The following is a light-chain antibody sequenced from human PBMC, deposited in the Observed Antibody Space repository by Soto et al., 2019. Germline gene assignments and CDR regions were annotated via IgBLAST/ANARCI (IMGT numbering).Light chain of an antibody. V-gene: IGKV3-20*01. CDR1: QSVSSSS. CDR3: QQYGSSPPVT. Sequence: EIVLTQSPGTLSLSPGERATLSCRASQSVSSSSLAWYQQNPGQAPRLLIYGASRRATGIPDRFNGSGSGTDFALTISILEPEDFAVYYCQQYGSSPPVTFGQGTRLEIK. J-gene: IGKJ5*01. CDR2: GAS.